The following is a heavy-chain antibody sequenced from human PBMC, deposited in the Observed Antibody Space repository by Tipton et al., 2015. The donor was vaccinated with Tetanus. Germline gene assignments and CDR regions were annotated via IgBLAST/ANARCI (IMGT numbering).Heavy chain of an antibody. CDR1: GFTFSSYA. D-gene: IGHD6-6*01. J-gene: IGHJ4*02. Sequence: SLRLSCVASGFTFSSYAMNWVRQAPGKGLEWIASISSTSRYIYYADSVKGRFTISRDNSKNSLFLHLSSLRVDDTALYFCVSGSSLDYWGQGTLVAVSP. V-gene: IGHV3-21*06. CDR3: VSGSSLDY. CDR2: ISSTSRYI.